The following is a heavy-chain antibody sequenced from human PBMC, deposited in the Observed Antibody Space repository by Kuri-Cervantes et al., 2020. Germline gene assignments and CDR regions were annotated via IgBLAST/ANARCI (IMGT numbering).Heavy chain of an antibody. CDR3: ARDTSGPGY. D-gene: IGHD6-19*01. V-gene: IGHV3-7*01. CDR1: GFIFSDYY. Sequence: GESLKISCVASGFIFSDYYMDWVRQAPGKGLEWVANINQDGSEKYYVDSVKGRFTISRDNAKNSLYLQMNSLRAEDTAVYYCARDTSGPGYWGQGTLVTVSS. CDR2: INQDGSEK. J-gene: IGHJ4*02.